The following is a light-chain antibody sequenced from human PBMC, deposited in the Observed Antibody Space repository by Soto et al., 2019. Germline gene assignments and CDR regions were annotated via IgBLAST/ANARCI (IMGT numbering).Light chain of an antibody. CDR3: QQYGSSGT. V-gene: IGKV3-20*01. CDR1: QSVSSSH. CDR2: GAS. Sequence: PGERATLSCRASQSVSSSHLAWYQQKPGQAPRLLIYGASSRATGIPDRFSGSGSGTDFTLTISRLEPEDFAVDYCQQYGSSGTFGQGTKVDIK. J-gene: IGKJ1*01.